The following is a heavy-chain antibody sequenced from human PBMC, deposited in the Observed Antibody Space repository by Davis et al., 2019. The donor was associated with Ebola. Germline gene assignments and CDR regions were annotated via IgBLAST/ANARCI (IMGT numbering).Heavy chain of an antibody. Sequence: ASVKVSCKASGYTFTYYAMHWVRQAPGQRLEWMGWINAGNGDTKYSQKFQGRVTMTRNTSISTAYMELSSLRSEDTAVYYCAVIAVATPWGQGTLVTVSS. D-gene: IGHD6-19*01. CDR1: GYTFTYYA. J-gene: IGHJ5*02. CDR2: INAGNGDT. V-gene: IGHV1-3*01. CDR3: AVIAVATP.